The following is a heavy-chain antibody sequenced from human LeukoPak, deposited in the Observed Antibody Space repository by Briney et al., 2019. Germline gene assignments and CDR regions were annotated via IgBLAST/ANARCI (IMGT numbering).Heavy chain of an antibody. CDR1: GGSLSGYY. Sequence: PSETLSLTCAVYGGSLSGYYWSWIRQPPGKGLEWIGEINHSGSTNYNPSLKSRVTISVDASKNQFSLKLSSVPAADTAVYYCARGAGVRNVVVPAAISKNNWFDPWGQGTLVTVSS. J-gene: IGHJ5*02. D-gene: IGHD2-2*02. V-gene: IGHV4-34*01. CDR3: ARGAGVRNVVVPAAISKNNWFDP. CDR2: INHSGST.